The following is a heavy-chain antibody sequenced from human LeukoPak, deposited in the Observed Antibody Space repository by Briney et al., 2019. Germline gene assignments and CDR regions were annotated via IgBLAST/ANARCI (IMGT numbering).Heavy chain of an antibody. CDR2: ISSNGGST. CDR3: ARDSMVRGVIVPDY. CDR1: GFTFSSYA. D-gene: IGHD3-10*01. J-gene: IGHJ4*02. V-gene: IGHV3-64D*06. Sequence: GGSLRLSCSVSGFTFSSYAMHWVRQAPGKGLEYVSAISSNGGSTYYADSVKGRFTISRDNSKNTLYLQMSSLRAEDTAVYYCARDSMVRGVIVPDYWGQGTLVTVSS.